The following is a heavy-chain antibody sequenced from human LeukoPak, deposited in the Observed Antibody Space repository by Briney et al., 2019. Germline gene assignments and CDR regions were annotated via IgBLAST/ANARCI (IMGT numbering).Heavy chain of an antibody. CDR1: GGTFSSYA. J-gene: IGHJ5*02. V-gene: IGHV1-2*02. CDR2: INPNSGGT. Sequence: GASVKLSCKASGGTFSSYAISWVRQAPGQGLEWMGWINPNSGGTNYAQKFQGRVTMTRDTSISTAYMELSRLRSDDTAVYYCARRSVIAAAGLYNWFDPWGQGTLVTVSS. D-gene: IGHD6-13*01. CDR3: ARRSVIAAAGLYNWFDP.